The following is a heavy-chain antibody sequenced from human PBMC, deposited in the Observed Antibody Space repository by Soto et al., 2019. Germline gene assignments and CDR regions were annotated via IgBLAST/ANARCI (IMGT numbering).Heavy chain of an antibody. V-gene: IGHV1-18*01. CDR3: AMVDLYVTPSPQDV. CDR2: INTYNGNT. Sequence: QVQLVQSGAEVKNPGASVKVSCKTSGYIFTNYGIGWARQAPGQGLEWMGWINTYNGNTNYAQNLQGRLTLTTDTSTSTAYMELRSLRSNDTAIYYCAMVDLYVTPSPQDVWGQGTTVNVSS. CDR1: GYIFTNYG. D-gene: IGHD3-16*01. J-gene: IGHJ6*02.